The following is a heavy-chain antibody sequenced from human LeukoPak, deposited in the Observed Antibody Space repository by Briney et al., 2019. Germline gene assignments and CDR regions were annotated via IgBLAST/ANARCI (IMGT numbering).Heavy chain of an antibody. CDR1: GFTFDDYA. CDR3: ARVSTVVNYYYYYGMDV. V-gene: IGHV3-9*01. J-gene: IGHJ6*02. D-gene: IGHD4-23*01. Sequence: GGSLRLSCAASGFTFDDYAMHWVRQAPGKGLEWVSGISWNSGSIGYADSVKGRFTISRDNAKTSLFLQMNSLRAEDTAVYYCARVSTVVNYYYYYGMDVWGQGTTVTVSS. CDR2: ISWNSGSI.